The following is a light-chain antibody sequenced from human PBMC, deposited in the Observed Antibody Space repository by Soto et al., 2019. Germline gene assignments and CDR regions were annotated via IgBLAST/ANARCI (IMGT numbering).Light chain of an antibody. J-gene: IGKJ1*01. Sequence: ESVLTQSPGTLSFSPGERATLSCRASQSVISTSLAWYQQRPGQAPRLLIDGASNRATGIPDRFSDSGSGTDFTLTISRLEPEYFAVYYCQQYDASPPWTFGQGTKVDIK. CDR2: GAS. CDR1: QSVISTS. V-gene: IGKV3-20*01. CDR3: QQYDASPPWT.